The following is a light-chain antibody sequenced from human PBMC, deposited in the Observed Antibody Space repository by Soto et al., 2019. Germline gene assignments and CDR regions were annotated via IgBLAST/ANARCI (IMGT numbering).Light chain of an antibody. CDR2: TND. J-gene: IGLJ1*01. V-gene: IGLV1-44*01. CDR3: SSWDDNLDAVV. Sequence: QSVLTQPPSASGTPGQRVTISCSGSSFNIGRNPVNWYQQFPGTAPKLLIYTNDQRPSGVPDRFSGSRSGTSASLAISGLQFEDEADYHCSSWDDNLDAVVFGAGTKVTVL. CDR1: SFNIGRNP.